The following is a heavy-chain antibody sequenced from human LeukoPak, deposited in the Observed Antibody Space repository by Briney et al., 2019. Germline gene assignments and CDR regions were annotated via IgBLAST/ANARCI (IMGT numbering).Heavy chain of an antibody. CDR3: ARVPISTTARGYFAY. CDR2: MYYSGST. D-gene: IGHD4-17*01. Sequence: ASETLSLTCAVYGGSVSSGSDYGSWIRQPPGKGLEWIGYMYYSGSTTYNPSLKSRVTISVDTSKNKFSLKLTSVTAAYTAVYYCARVPISTTARGYFAYWGQGTLVTVSS. J-gene: IGHJ4*02. V-gene: IGHV4-61*01. CDR1: GGSVSSGSDY.